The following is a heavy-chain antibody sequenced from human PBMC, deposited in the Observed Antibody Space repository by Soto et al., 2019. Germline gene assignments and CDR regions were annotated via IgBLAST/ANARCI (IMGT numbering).Heavy chain of an antibody. CDR2: INPNTGGT. CDR3: ARDSYYDILTGYSRNAFDI. V-gene: IGHV1-2*02. D-gene: IGHD3-9*01. J-gene: IGHJ3*02. Sequence: ASVKVSCKASGYSFTGHYIHRVRQAPGQGLEWMGWINPNTGGTNSAQNFQGRVTMSRDTSVTTAHMDLSRLTSDDTAVYYCARDSYYDILTGYSRNAFDIWGQGTMVTVSS. CDR1: GYSFTGHY.